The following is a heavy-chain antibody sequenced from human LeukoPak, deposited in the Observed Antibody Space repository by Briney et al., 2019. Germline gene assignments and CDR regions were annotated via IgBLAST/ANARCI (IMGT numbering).Heavy chain of an antibody. Sequence: PGGSLRLSCAASGFTFTSYAMSWVRQTPGKGLEWVASMSGGGDSEYYADSVKGRFTIYRDKAKNKLYVQMKSLRADDTGVYYCTKDASYARENDNSVFFIDWGQGTLVTVSS. D-gene: IGHD3-22*01. CDR3: TKDASYARENDNSVFFID. CDR1: GFTFTSYA. V-gene: IGHV3-23*01. CDR2: MSGGGDSE. J-gene: IGHJ4*02.